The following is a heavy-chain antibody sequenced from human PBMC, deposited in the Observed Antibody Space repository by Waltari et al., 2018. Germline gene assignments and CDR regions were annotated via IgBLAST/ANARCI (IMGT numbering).Heavy chain of an antibody. D-gene: IGHD2-21*01. Sequence: VESGGGLVQPGGSLRLSCAASGFSLGSYEMNWVRQAPGKGLEWISYISESGHSTVYADSVKGRFTVSRDNAKNSLHLQMNSLRAEDSATYYCARDGRGPGLTKVDFWGQGTTVTVSS. CDR1: GFSLGSYE. CDR2: ISESGHST. J-gene: IGHJ6*02. CDR3: ARDGRGPGLTKVDF. V-gene: IGHV3-48*03.